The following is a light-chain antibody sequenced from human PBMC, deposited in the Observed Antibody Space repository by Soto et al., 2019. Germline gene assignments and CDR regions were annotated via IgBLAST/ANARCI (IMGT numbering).Light chain of an antibody. CDR2: DVS. J-gene: IGLJ1*01. CDR3: SSYTTSNTRQIV. Sequence: QSVLTQPRSVSGSPGQSVTISCTGTSSEIGGYNYVSWYQQHPGKAPKFMIYDVSKRPSGGPDLFSGSKSGNSASLTISGLQPEDEADYYCSSYTTSNTRQIVFGTGTKVTVL. CDR1: SSEIGGYNY. V-gene: IGLV2-11*01.